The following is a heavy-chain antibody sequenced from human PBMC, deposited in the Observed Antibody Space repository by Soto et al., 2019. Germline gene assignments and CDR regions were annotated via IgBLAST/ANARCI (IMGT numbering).Heavy chain of an antibody. D-gene: IGHD3-10*01. CDR2: LSWNSGNI. CDR1: GFFFEDYA. Sequence: EVQLVESGGGLVQPGRSLRLSCAASGFFFEDYAMHWVLQAPGKGLAWVSGLSWNSGNIGYADSAKGRFTISRDNAKNSLYLQMNSLRTEDTAFYFCAKDMRSSQGGSYAAELWGQGTLVTVSS. J-gene: IGHJ4*02. CDR3: AKDMRSSQGGSYAAEL. V-gene: IGHV3-9*01.